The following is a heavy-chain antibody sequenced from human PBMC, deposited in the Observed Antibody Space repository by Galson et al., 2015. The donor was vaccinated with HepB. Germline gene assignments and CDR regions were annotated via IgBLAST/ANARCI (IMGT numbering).Heavy chain of an antibody. Sequence: SLRLSCSASGFTFSSYAIHWVRQAPGKGLEWVTVISYDGSNKYYADSVQGRFTISRDNSINTLYLQMNSLRAEDTAVYYCARDGDGTGYYYYGMDVWGQGTTVTVSS. CDR2: ISYDGSNK. CDR3: ARDGDGTGYYYYGMDV. J-gene: IGHJ6*02. V-gene: IGHV3-30-3*01. D-gene: IGHD4-17*01. CDR1: GFTFSSYA.